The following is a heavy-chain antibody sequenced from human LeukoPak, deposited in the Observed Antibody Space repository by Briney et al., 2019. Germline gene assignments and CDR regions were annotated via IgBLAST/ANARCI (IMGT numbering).Heavy chain of an antibody. CDR2: ISAYNGNT. Sequence: GASVKVSCKASGYTFTSYGISWVRQAPGQGLEWMGWISAYNGNTNYAQKLQGRVSMTTDTSTSTAYMELRSLRSDDTAVYYCARAVPCSSTSCYTEHYYCYYMDVWGKGTTVTLSS. J-gene: IGHJ6*03. CDR3: ARAVPCSSTSCYTEHYYCYYMDV. CDR1: GYTFTSYG. D-gene: IGHD2-2*02. V-gene: IGHV1-18*01.